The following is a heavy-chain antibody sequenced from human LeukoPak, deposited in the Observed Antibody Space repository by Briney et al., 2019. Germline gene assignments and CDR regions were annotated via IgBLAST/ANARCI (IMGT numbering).Heavy chain of an antibody. CDR2: ISAYNGNT. CDR1: GHTFTSYG. CDR3: ARASGTPALYYYYYYYMDV. J-gene: IGHJ6*03. V-gene: IGHV1-18*01. Sequence: GASVKVSCKASGHTFTSYGISWVRQAPGQGLEWVGWISAYNGNTNYAQKLQGRVTMTTDTSTSTAYMELRSLRSDDTAVYYCARASGTPALYYYYYYYMDVWGKGTTVTISS. D-gene: IGHD3-3*01.